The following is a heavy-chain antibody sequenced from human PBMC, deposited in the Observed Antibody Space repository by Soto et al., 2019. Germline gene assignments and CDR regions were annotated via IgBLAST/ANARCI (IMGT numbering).Heavy chain of an antibody. CDR3: AKVPHPTSLYCSGGSCYTDYYYYGMDV. J-gene: IGHJ6*02. V-gene: IGHV3-43*01. CDR1: GFTFDDYT. D-gene: IGHD2-15*01. Sequence: GGSLRLSCAASGFTFDDYTMHWVRQAPGKGLEWVSLISWDGGSTYYADSVKGRFTISRDNSKNSLYLQMNSLRTEDTALYYCAKVPHPTSLYCSGGSCYTDYYYYGMDVWGQGTTVTVSS. CDR2: ISWDGGST.